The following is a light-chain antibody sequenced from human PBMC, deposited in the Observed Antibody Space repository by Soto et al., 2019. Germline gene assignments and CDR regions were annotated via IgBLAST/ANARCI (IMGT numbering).Light chain of an antibody. J-gene: IGLJ1*01. V-gene: IGLV1-40*01. CDR1: SSNIGAGYD. Sequence: QSVLTQPPSVSGAPGQRVTISCTGRSSNIGAGYDVHWYQQLPGTAPKLLLYGNSNRPSGVPDRFSGSKSGTSASLAITGLQAEDEADYCCQSYDSSLSGYVFGTGTKVTVL. CDR2: GNS. CDR3: QSYDSSLSGYV.